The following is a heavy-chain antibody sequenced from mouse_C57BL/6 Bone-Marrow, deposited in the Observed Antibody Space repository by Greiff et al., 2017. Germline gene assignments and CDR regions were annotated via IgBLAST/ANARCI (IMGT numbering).Heavy chain of an antibody. Sequence: EVKLMESGGGLVQPKGSLKLSCAASGFSFNTYAMNWVRQAPGKGLEWVARIRSKSNNSATYYADSVKDRFTISRDDSESMLYLQMNNLKTEDTAMYYCVRQGYDYDVPSWYAYWGQGTLVTVAA. CDR2: IRSKSNNSAT. V-gene: IGHV10-1*01. CDR1: GFSFNTYA. D-gene: IGHD2-4*01. J-gene: IGHJ3*01. CDR3: VRQGYDYDVPSWYAY.